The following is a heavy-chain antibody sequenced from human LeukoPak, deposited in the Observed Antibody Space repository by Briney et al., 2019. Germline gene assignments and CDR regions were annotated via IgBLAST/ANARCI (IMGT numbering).Heavy chain of an antibody. D-gene: IGHD3-22*01. CDR1: GFTFSSYW. V-gene: IGHV3-74*01. Sequence: GGPLRLSWSASGFTFSSYWMNWVRQPPGKGLVWVSDINSEGSNTYYVASVKGRFTNSRDNAKNTLYLQLNSLRAEDTAVYYCARGADSNGYTVLDYWGQGTLVTVSS. CDR3: ARGADSNGYTVLDY. CDR2: INSEGSNT. J-gene: IGHJ4*02.